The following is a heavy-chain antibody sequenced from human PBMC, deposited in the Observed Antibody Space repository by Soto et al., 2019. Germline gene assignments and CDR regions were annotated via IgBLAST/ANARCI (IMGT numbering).Heavy chain of an antibody. J-gene: IGHJ3*02. V-gene: IGHV3-33*01. Sequence: GGSLRLSCAASGFTFSSYGMHWVRQAPGKGLEWVAVIWYDGSNKYYADSVKGRFTISRDNSKNTLYLQMNSLRAEDTAVYYCARDQGVGMDAFDIWGQGTMVTVSS. CDR1: GFTFSSYG. CDR3: ARDQGVGMDAFDI. D-gene: IGHD7-27*01. CDR2: IWYDGSNK.